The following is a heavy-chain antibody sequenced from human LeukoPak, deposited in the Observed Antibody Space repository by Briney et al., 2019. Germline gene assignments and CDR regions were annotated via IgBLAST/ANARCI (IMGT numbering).Heavy chain of an antibody. V-gene: IGHV3-21*01. CDR3: ARDGIVVGDAFDI. D-gene: IGHD2-15*01. J-gene: IGHJ3*02. CDR1: GFTFSSYS. CDR2: ISSSSSYI. Sequence: GFLRLSCAASGFTFSSYSMNWVRQAPGKGLEWVASISSSSSYIYYADSVKGRFTMSRDNAKNSLYLQMNSLRAEDTAVYYCARDGIVVGDAFDIWGQGTMDTVSS.